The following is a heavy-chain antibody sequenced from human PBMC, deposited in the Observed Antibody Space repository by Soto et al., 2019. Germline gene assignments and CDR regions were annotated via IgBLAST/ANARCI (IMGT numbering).Heavy chain of an antibody. V-gene: IGHV3-7*01. CDR2: IKQDGSEK. J-gene: IGHJ6*03. CDR3: ARDSRVGVYAIRYYYYYMDV. CDR1: GFTFSSYW. D-gene: IGHD2-8*01. Sequence: GGSLRLSCAASGFTFSSYWMSWVRQAPGKGLEWVANIKQDGSEKYYVDSVKGRFTISRDNAKNSLYLQMNSLRAEDTAVYYCARDSRVGVYAIRYYYYYMDVWGKGTTVTVSS.